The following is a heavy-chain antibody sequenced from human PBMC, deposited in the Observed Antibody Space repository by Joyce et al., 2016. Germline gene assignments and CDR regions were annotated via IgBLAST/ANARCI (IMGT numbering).Heavy chain of an antibody. CDR1: GFTFSSYA. Sequence: EVQLLESGGGLVQPGGSLRLSCAASGFTFSSYAMSWVRQAPGKGLEGVSTISASGGSTYYAASVKGRFTISRDNSEDSLYLHMNSRRAEDTAVYYCATWAPTNYDFWSGYSYYFDNWGQGTLVTVSS. V-gene: IGHV3-23*01. CDR3: ATWAPTNYDFWSGYSYYFDN. CDR2: ISASGGST. J-gene: IGHJ4*02. D-gene: IGHD3-3*01.